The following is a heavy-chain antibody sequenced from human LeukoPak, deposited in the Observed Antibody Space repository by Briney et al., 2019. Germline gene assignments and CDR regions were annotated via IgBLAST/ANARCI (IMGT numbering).Heavy chain of an antibody. CDR3: ARQGAAGKYYYYMDV. V-gene: IGHV5-51*01. CDR2: IYPGDSDT. Sequence: GESLKISCKGSEYSFTNYWIGWVRQMPGKGLEWMGIIYPGDSDTRYSPSFQGQVTISADKSISTAYLEWSSLKASDTAIYYCARQGAAGKYYYYMDVWGKGTTVTVSS. CDR1: EYSFTNYW. D-gene: IGHD6-13*01. J-gene: IGHJ6*03.